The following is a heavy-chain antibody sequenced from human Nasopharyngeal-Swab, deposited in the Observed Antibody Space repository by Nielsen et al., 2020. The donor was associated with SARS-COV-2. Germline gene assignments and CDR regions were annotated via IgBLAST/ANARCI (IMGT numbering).Heavy chain of an antibody. V-gene: IGHV3-23*01. D-gene: IGHD4-23*01. Sequence: GGSLRLSCTASGFTFSSYAMSWVRQAPGKGLEWVSEISGSGGSTYYAESVKGRFTIPRDNSKNTLYLQMSSLRAEDTAIYYCAKDLGVESPLWFDYWGQGTLLTVSS. CDR2: ISGSGGST. CDR1: GFTFSSYA. CDR3: AKDLGVESPLWFDY. J-gene: IGHJ4*02.